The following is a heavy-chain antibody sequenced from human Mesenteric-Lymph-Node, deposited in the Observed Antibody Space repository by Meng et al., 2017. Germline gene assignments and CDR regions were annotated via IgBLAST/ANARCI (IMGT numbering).Heavy chain of an antibody. CDR1: GGSIRNDQW. V-gene: IGHV4-4*02. D-gene: IGHD4-17*01. CDR2: IYHSGRT. CDR3: TTLYGDSIS. Sequence: QLEGSGPGLVKPSGTRALTCDVSGGSIRNDQWWSWVRQAPGKGLEWIGEIYHSGRTNYNPSVKSRVSMSVDKSQNHFSLRLSSVNAADTAVYYCTTLYGDSISWGQGTLITVSS. J-gene: IGHJ4*02.